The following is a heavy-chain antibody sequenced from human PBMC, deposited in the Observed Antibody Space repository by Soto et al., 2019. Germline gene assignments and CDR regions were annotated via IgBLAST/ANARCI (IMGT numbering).Heavy chain of an antibody. Sequence: PSLTRSLPCAVYGGSLSGYYWSWIRQPPGKALEWIGEISHTGSTNYNPSLTRRGTLSVDTLHTQFSLKLSSVTVAHTAVYSCASFPRFREQGGPSSGKNGM. D-gene: IGHD2-2*01. CDR3: ASFPRFREQGGPSSGKNGM. CDR1: GGSLSGYY. J-gene: IGHJ6*01. V-gene: IGHV4-34*01. CDR2: ISHTGST.